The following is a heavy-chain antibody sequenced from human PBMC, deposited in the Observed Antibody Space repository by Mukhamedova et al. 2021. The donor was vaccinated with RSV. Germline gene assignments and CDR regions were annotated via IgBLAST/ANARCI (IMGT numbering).Heavy chain of an antibody. CDR3: AKDRFGVVVVAATFDY. J-gene: IGHJ4*02. Sequence: WNSGSIGYADSVKGRFTISRDNAKNSLYLQMNSLRAEDTALYYCAKDRFGVVVVAATFDYWGQGTLVTVSS. CDR2: WNSGSI. D-gene: IGHD2-15*01. V-gene: IGHV3-9*01.